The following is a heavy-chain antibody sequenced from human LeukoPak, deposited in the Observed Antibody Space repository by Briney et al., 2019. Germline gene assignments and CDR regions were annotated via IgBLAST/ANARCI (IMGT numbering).Heavy chain of an antibody. CDR3: AGTRNSVFDY. CDR1: GGSLSNYY. D-gene: IGHD1-1*01. CDR2: IYHSGST. J-gene: IGHJ4*02. Sequence: SETLSLTCTVSGGSLSNYYWSWIRQPPGKGLEWIGYIYHSGSTNYNPSLESRVTISVDTSKNQFSLKLSSVTAADTAVYYCAGTRNSVFDYWGQGTLVTVSS. V-gene: IGHV4-59*01.